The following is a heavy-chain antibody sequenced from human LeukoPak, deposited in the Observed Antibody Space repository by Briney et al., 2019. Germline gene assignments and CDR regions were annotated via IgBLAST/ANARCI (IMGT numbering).Heavy chain of an antibody. CDR3: ASMTTYCGGHCYFSDY. Sequence: KAGGSLRLSCTASGFTFSSYSMAWVRQARGKGLEWVSCISGSGGFTDYADSVKGRFTISRDNAKNSLYLQMNSLSVEDTAVYYCASMTTYCGGHCYFSDYWGQGALVTVAS. CDR1: GFTFSSYS. V-gene: IGHV3-21*01. J-gene: IGHJ4*02. CDR2: ISGSGGFT. D-gene: IGHD2-21*02.